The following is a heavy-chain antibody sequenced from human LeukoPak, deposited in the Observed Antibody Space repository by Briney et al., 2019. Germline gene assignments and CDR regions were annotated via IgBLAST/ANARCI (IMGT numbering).Heavy chain of an antibody. D-gene: IGHD5-18*01. CDR2: IYYSGST. J-gene: IGHJ6*03. CDR1: GGSISSYY. CDR3: ARTTEGGYTYDYFYYYYMDV. Sequence: SETLSLTCTVSGGSISSYYWSWLRQPPGKGLEWIGYIYYSGSTNYNPSLKSRVTISVDTSKNQFSLKLSSVTAADTAVYFCARTTEGGYTYDYFYYYYMDVWGKGTTVTISS. V-gene: IGHV4-59*01.